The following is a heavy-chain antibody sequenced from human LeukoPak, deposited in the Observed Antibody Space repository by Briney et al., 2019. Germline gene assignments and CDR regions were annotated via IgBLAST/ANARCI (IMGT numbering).Heavy chain of an antibody. CDR2: IYTSGTT. CDR3: AREKPVVVTASLMDV. Sequence: PSETLSLTCTVSGGSISSYFWSWIRQPAGKGLEWIGRIYTSGTTNYNTTLKSRLTMSVDTSKNQFSLRLSSVTAADTAVYYCAREKPVVVTASLMDVWGQGTTVTVSS. D-gene: IGHD2-21*02. V-gene: IGHV4-4*07. CDR1: GGSISSYF. J-gene: IGHJ6*02.